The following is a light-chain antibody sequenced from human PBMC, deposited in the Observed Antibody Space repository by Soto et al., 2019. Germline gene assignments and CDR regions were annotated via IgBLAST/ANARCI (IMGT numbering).Light chain of an antibody. CDR2: GSS. V-gene: IGKV3-15*01. CDR1: ETVSTN. J-gene: IGKJ5*01. CDR3: QQYSNWPPAIN. Sequence: EIVLTQSPATLSVSPGERATLSCRATETVSTNLAWFQRKAGQPPRLLIYGSSTRATGVPDRFSGSGSGTEFALIISSLQSEDVAVYYCQQYSNWPPAINFGQGKRLEIK.